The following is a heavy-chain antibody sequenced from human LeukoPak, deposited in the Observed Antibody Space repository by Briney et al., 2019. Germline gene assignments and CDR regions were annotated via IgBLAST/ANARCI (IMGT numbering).Heavy chain of an antibody. CDR3: AGSIAARPPDY. D-gene: IGHD6-6*01. Sequence: PSETLSLTCAVYGGSFSGYYWSWIRQPPGKGLEWIGEINHSGSNNYNQSLKSRVTISVDTSKNQFSLKLSSVTAADTAVYYCAGSIAARPPDYWGQGTLVTVSS. CDR1: GGSFSGYY. CDR2: INHSGSN. V-gene: IGHV4-34*01. J-gene: IGHJ4*02.